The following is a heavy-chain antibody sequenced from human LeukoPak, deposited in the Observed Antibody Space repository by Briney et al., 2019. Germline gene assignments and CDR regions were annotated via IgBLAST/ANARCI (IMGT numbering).Heavy chain of an antibody. Sequence: GASVKVSCKASGYTFTSYYMHWVRQAPGQGLEWMGLINPTGGSTGYAQKFQGRVTMTRDMSTSTDYMELSSLRSEDTAIYYCARGHGGVPSSDGAFDIWGQGTMVTVSS. CDR2: INPTGGST. J-gene: IGHJ3*02. V-gene: IGHV1-46*01. D-gene: IGHD3-10*01. CDR1: GYTFTSYY. CDR3: ARGHGGVPSSDGAFDI.